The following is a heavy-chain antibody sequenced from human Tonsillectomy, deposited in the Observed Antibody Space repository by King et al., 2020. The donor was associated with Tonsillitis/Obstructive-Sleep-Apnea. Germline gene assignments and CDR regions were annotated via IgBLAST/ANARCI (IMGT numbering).Heavy chain of an antibody. Sequence: VQLVESGGGVVQPGRSLRLSCAVSGFTFSSYGMHWVRQAPGKGLEWVAVIWYDGSNKYYADSVKGRFTISRDNSKNTLYLQMNSLRAEDTAVYYCARDCSSTSCYGYFDYWGQGTLVTVSS. D-gene: IGHD2-2*01. V-gene: IGHV3-33*01. CDR1: GFTFSSYG. CDR3: ARDCSSTSCYGYFDY. J-gene: IGHJ4*02. CDR2: IWYDGSNK.